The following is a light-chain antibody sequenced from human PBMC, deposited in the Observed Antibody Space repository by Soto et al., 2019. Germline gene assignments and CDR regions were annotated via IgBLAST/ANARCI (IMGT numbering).Light chain of an antibody. CDR2: DAS. CDR3: QQRSNWPPSIT. Sequence: EIVLTQSPATLSLSPEERATLSCRASQSVSSYLAWYQQKPGQAPRLLIYDASNRATGIPARFSGSGSGTVFTLSISSLEPEDFAVYYCQQRSNWPPSITFGQGTRLEIK. J-gene: IGKJ5*01. CDR1: QSVSSY. V-gene: IGKV3-11*01.